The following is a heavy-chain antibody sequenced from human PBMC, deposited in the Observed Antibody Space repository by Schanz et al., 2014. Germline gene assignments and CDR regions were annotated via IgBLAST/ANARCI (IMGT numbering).Heavy chain of an antibody. CDR1: GGTFSTYP. D-gene: IGHD3-22*01. V-gene: IGHV1-8*02. Sequence: QVQLVQSGAEVKKPGSSMKVSCKASGGTFSTYPINWLRQAPGQGLEWMGWMNPDSGNTGYAQKFQGRVTMTRNTSISTAYMELSSLRSDDTAVYYCAREVGLYDRGWFDPWGQGTLVTVSS. J-gene: IGHJ5*02. CDR2: MNPDSGNT. CDR3: AREVGLYDRGWFDP.